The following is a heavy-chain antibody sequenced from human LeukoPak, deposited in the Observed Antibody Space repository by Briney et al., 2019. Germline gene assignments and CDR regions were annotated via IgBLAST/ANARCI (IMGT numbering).Heavy chain of an antibody. Sequence: ASVKVSCKASGYTFTSYYMHWVRQAPGQGLEWMGIINPSGGSTSYAQKFQGRVTMTRDTSTSTVYMELSSLRSEDTAVYYCARPSHTAMVTAAFDIWGQGTMVTVSS. CDR2: INPSGGST. J-gene: IGHJ3*02. V-gene: IGHV1-46*01. D-gene: IGHD5-18*01. CDR1: GYTFTSYY. CDR3: ARPSHTAMVTAAFDI.